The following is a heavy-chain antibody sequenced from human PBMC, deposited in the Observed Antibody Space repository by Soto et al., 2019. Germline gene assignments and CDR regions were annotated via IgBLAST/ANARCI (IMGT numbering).Heavy chain of an antibody. J-gene: IGHJ6*02. CDR2: ISAHSGNT. V-gene: IGHV1-18*04. D-gene: IGHD2-2*01. CDR3: ARDGYVITAVPLPYGLDV. CDR1: GYTFSSYG. Sequence: GASVKVSCKASGYTFSSYGISWVRQAPGQGLEWMGWISAHSGNTNYEQKFQGRVTMTTDTSTSTAYMELRSLRSDDTAVYYCARDGYVITAVPLPYGLDVWGQGTTVTVSS.